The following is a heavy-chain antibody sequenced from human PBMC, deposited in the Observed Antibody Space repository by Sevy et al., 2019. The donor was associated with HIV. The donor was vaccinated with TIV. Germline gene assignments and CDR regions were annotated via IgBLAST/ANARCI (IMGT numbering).Heavy chain of an antibody. CDR3: AKSQGYGSWSYFDY. J-gene: IGHJ4*02. Sequence: GGSLRLSCAASQFTFSLYAMHWVRQAPGKGLDWVAVIWDDGSDTYYADSVNGRFTISRDNSKNTLYLQMNSLRAEDTAVYYCAKSQGYGSWSYFDYWGQGIMVTVSS. CDR1: QFTFSLYA. D-gene: IGHD3-10*01. V-gene: IGHV3-33*06. CDR2: IWDDGSDT.